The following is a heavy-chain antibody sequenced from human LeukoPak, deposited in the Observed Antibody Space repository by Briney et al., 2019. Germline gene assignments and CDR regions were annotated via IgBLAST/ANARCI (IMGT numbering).Heavy chain of an antibody. Sequence: GGSLRLSCAASGFTFSSYAMSWIRQAPGKGLEWVSAISGSGGSTYYADSVKGRFTISRDNSKNTLYLQMNSLRAEDTAVYYCAKSTIVVVITPLDYWGQGTLVTVSS. J-gene: IGHJ4*02. CDR1: GFTFSSYA. CDR2: ISGSGGST. V-gene: IGHV3-23*01. D-gene: IGHD3-22*01. CDR3: AKSTIVVVITPLDY.